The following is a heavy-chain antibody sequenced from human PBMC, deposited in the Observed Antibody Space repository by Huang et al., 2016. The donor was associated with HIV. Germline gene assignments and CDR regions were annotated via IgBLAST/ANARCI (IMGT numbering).Heavy chain of an antibody. D-gene: IGHD2-15*01. CDR2: MNPNSGNT. J-gene: IGHJ4*02. CDR1: GYTFSNYD. Sequence: QVQLVQSGAEVKKPGASVKVSCKASGYTFSNYDINWVRQAPGQGLEWMGWMNPNSGNTGYARKFLGRVTMTRSTSISTAYMELSRLRFEDTAVYYCATLPPVNYGRSGGRVRDYWGQGSLVTVSS. V-gene: IGHV1-8*01. CDR3: ATLPPVNYGRSGGRVRDY.